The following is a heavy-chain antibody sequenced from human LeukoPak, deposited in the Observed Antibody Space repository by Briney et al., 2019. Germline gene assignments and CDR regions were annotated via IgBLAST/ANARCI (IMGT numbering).Heavy chain of an antibody. CDR1: GGSFSGYY. D-gene: IGHD6-13*01. CDR2: ISHSGST. CDR3: ARRSIAAALGY. Sequence: SETLSLTCAVYGGSFSGYYWSWIRQPPGKGLEWIGEISHSGSTNYNPSLKSRVTISVDTSKNQFSLKLSSVTAADTAVYYCARRSIAAALGYWGQGTLVTVSS. J-gene: IGHJ4*02. V-gene: IGHV4-34*01.